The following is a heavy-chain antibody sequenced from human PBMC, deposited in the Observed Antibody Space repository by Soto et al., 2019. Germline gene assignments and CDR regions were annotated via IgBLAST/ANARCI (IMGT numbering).Heavy chain of an antibody. CDR2: IYYSGST. CDR3: ARTYYYGSGSYYNWFDP. Sequence: SETLSLTCTVSGGSISSGGYYWSWIRQHPGKGLEWIGYIYYSGSTYYNPSLKSRVTISVDKSKNQFSLKLSSVTAADTAVYYCARTYYYGSGSYYNWFDPWGQGTLVTVSS. J-gene: IGHJ5*02. V-gene: IGHV4-31*03. D-gene: IGHD3-10*01. CDR1: GGSISSGGYY.